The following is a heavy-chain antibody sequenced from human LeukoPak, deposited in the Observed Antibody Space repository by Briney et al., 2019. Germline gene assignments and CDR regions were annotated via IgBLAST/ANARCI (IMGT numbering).Heavy chain of an antibody. D-gene: IGHD4-17*01. J-gene: IGHJ4*02. Sequence: PGGSLRLSCAASGFTFSSYTMSWVRQAPGKGLEWVSAISGSGGSTYYADSVTGRFTISRDNSKNTLYLQMNGLRAEDTAVYYCAKRGIYYGDYGYYFDYWGQGTLVTVSS. V-gene: IGHV3-23*01. CDR3: AKRGIYYGDYGYYFDY. CDR1: GFTFSSYT. CDR2: ISGSGGST.